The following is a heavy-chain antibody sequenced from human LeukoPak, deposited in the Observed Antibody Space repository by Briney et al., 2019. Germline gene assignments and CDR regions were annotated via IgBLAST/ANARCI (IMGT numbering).Heavy chain of an antibody. CDR2: IFCGGST. V-gene: IGHV3-66*01. D-gene: IGHD6-19*01. Sequence: PGESLTLSCAASGFNVSSNYMSWVRQAPGKGLEWVSVIFCGGSTYYDDSVKGRFFISRDTSKNTLFLQMNILKAADTAVYYCARENEYSSGRNGDYWGQGTLVTVSS. CDR3: ARENEYSSGRNGDY. CDR1: GFNVSSNY. J-gene: IGHJ4*02.